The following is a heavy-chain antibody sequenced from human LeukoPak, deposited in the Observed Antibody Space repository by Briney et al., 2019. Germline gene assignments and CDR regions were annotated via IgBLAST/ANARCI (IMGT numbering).Heavy chain of an antibody. Sequence: GGSLRLSYAASGFTVSSYYMSWVRQAPGKGLEWVSIIYSGGSTYYADSVKGRFTISRDSSQNTLYLQMNSLRAEDTAVYYCARAEVIATFDCWGQGTLVTVSS. CDR2: IYSGGST. D-gene: IGHD2-21*01. V-gene: IGHV3-66*02. CDR1: GFTVSSYY. CDR3: ARAEVIATFDC. J-gene: IGHJ4*02.